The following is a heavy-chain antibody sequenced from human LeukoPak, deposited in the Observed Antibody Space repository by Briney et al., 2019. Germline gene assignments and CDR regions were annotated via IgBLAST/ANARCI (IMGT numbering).Heavy chain of an antibody. D-gene: IGHD6-13*01. CDR3: AKARYSSSWSYFDY. CDR1: GFTFSNAW. J-gene: IGHJ4*02. CDR2: ISGSGGST. Sequence: GGSLRLSCAASGFTFSNAWMSWVRQAPGKGLEWVSGISGSGGSTYYADSVKGRFTISRDNSKNTLYLQMNSLRAEDTAVYYCAKARYSSSWSYFDYWGQGTLVTVSS. V-gene: IGHV3-23*01.